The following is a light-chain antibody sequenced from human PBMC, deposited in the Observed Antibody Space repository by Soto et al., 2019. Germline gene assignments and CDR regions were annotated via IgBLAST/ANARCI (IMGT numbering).Light chain of an antibody. CDR3: QKYNSAPHT. J-gene: IGKJ2*01. CDR2: AAS. V-gene: IGKV1-27*01. Sequence: DIQMTQSPSSLSASVGDRVTITCRASQGISNYLAWYQQKPGKVPKLLIYAASTLQSGVPSRFSGIGSRTDFTLTISSLQPGDVGTYYCQKYNSAPHTVGQGTKLEIK. CDR1: QGISNY.